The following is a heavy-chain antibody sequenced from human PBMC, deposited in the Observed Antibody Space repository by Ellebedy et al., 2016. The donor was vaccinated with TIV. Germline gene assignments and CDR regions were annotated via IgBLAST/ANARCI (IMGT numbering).Heavy chain of an antibody. CDR2: IYYSGST. J-gene: IGHJ4*02. V-gene: IGHV4-59*01. Sequence: SETLSLXXTVSGGSISSYYWSWIRQPPGKGLEWIGYIYYSGSTNYNPSLKSRVTISVDTSKNQFSLKLSSVTAADTAVYYCARQAYYDFWSGFDYWGQGTLVTVSS. D-gene: IGHD3-3*01. CDR1: GGSISSYY. CDR3: ARQAYYDFWSGFDY.